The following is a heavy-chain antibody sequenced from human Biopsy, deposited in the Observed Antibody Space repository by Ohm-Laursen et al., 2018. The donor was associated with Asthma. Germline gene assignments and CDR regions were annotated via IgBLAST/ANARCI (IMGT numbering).Heavy chain of an antibody. CDR3: VRDFSRAIMIGGGREHYFDF. J-gene: IGHJ4*02. CDR1: GFTFMTYG. CDR2: VGSDESYT. V-gene: IGHV3-33*01. D-gene: IGHD3-16*01. Sequence: SLRLSCAASGFTFMTYGMHWVRQVPGKGLEWVATVGSDESYTDHADSVKGRFTISRDNSKNTLHLQMNSLSPEDTAVYYCVRDFSRAIMIGGGREHYFDFWGQGTLVTVSS.